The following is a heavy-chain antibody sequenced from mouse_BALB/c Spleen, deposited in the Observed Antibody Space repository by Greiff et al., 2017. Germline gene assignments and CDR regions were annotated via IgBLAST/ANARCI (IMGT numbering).Heavy chain of an antibody. CDR3: ARDDGYDAWFAY. J-gene: IGHJ3*01. CDR2: ISNLAYSI. D-gene: IGHD2-2*01. V-gene: IGHV5-15*02. Sequence: EVQLVESGGGLVKPGGSLKLSCAASGFTFSDYGMAWVRQAPGKGPEWVAFISNLAYSIYYADTVTGRFTISRENAKNTLYLEMSSLRSEDTAMYYCARDDGYDAWFAYWGQGTLVTVSA. CDR1: GFTFSDYG.